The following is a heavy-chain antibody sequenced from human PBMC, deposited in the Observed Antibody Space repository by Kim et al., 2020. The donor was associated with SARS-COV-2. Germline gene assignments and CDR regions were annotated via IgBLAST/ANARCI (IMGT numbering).Heavy chain of an antibody. V-gene: IGHV1-24*01. J-gene: IGHJ3*02. CDR3: ATFTSISIFGVVNGEAFDI. Sequence: ASVKVSCKVSGNTLTKLSVHWVRQAPAKGLEWMGGFDLEDGEIRYAQTFQGRVTMTEDTSTDTAYMELSSLRSEDTAVYYCATFTSISIFGVVNGEAFDILGQGTMVTVSS. CDR2: FDLEDGEI. CDR1: GNTLTKLS. D-gene: IGHD3-3*01.